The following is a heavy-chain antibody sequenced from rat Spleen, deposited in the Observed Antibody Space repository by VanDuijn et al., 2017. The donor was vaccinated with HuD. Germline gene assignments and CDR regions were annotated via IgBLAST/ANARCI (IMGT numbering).Heavy chain of an antibody. CDR2: RWSGGST. CDR3: ARDLDGYFDY. J-gene: IGHJ2*01. CDR1: GFSLTSYN. V-gene: IGHV2-45*01. D-gene: IGHD1-12*03. Sequence: QVQLMESGPGLVQPSETLSLTCTVSGFSLTSYNVHWVRQPPGKGLEWLGVRWSGGSTDYNSALKSRLSISRDTSKNQVFLKMNSLQSEDTTTYYCARDLDGYFDYWGQGVMVTVSS.